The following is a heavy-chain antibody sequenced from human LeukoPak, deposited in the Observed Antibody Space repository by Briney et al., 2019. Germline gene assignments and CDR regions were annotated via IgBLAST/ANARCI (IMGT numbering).Heavy chain of an antibody. CDR1: GFTFSSYE. D-gene: IGHD2-15*01. CDR2: ISSSGSTI. J-gene: IGHJ3*02. Sequence: PGGSLRLSCAASGFTFSSYEMNWVRRAPGKGLEWVSYISSSGSTIYYADSVKGRFTISGDNAKNSLYLQMNSLRAEDTAVYYCARDSAGDAFDIWGQGTMVTVSS. V-gene: IGHV3-48*03. CDR3: ARDSAGDAFDI.